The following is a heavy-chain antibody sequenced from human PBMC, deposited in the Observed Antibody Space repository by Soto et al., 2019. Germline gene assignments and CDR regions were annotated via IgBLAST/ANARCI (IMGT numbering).Heavy chain of an antibody. D-gene: IGHD3-16*01. Sequence: GESLKISCTGFGYRFTDHWIGWVRQVPGKGLEWMGIIYPGDSQTIYSPSFQGQVTISVDKSINTAYVQWSVLKASDAAIYYCARRFVGDARSSPYYLDYWGQGTLVTVYS. CDR1: GYRFTDHW. CDR3: ARRFVGDARSSPYYLDY. CDR2: IYPGDSQT. V-gene: IGHV5-51*01. J-gene: IGHJ4*02.